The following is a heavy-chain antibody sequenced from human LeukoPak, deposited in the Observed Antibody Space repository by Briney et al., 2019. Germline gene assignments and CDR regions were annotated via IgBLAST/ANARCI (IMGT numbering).Heavy chain of an antibody. V-gene: IGHV3-33*01. Sequence: GGSLRLSCAASGFTFSTYGMRWVRQAPGKGLEWVAIIWYDGSNKYYADSVKGRFTISRDNSKNTLYLQMNSLRAEDTAVYYCARLRGSVGLTASYIDYWGQGTLVTVSS. CDR3: ARLRGSVGLTASYIDY. CDR1: GFTFSTYG. D-gene: IGHD1-26*01. J-gene: IGHJ4*02. CDR2: IWYDGSNK.